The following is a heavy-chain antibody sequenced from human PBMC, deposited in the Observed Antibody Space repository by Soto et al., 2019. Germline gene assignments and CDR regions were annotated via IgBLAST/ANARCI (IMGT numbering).Heavy chain of an antibody. V-gene: IGHV3-74*01. D-gene: IGHD5-12*01. Sequence: GSLSLSCAATGFPLSNYWMYWVRQAPGKGFVWVSHINDDGSSTNYADSVRARFTVSRGNAKNTLYLQMNSLRAEDTAVYYCARDKSGPADYWGQGTLVTGSS. J-gene: IGHJ4*02. CDR2: INDDGSST. CDR1: GFPLSNYW. CDR3: ARDKSGPADY.